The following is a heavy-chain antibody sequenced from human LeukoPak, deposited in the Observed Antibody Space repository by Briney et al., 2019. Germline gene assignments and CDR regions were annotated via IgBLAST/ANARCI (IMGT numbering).Heavy chain of an antibody. J-gene: IGHJ3*02. CDR3: ARDGVYSTNFDAFDI. CDR1: GYTFSNYY. V-gene: IGHV1-2*02. CDR2: INPKSGGT. D-gene: IGHD6-13*01. Sequence: EASVKVSCKTSGYTFSNYYMHWVRQAPGQGPEWMGWINPKSGGTDYAQRFQGRVTMTRDTSISTAYMELSGLRSDDTAVYYCARDGVYSTNFDAFDIWGQGTMVTVSS.